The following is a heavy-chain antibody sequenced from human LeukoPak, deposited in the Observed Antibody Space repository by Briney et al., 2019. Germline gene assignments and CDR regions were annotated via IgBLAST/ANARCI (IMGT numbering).Heavy chain of an antibody. Sequence: ASVKVSCKASGYTFTGYYMHWVRQAPGQGLEWMGWINPNSGGTNYAQKFQGRVTMTRDTSISTAYMELSRLRSDDTAVYYCARDPTAYYYGSGSFDYWGQGTLVTVSS. CDR2: INPNSGGT. D-gene: IGHD3-10*01. CDR1: GYTFTGYY. CDR3: ARDPTAYYYGSGSFDY. J-gene: IGHJ4*02. V-gene: IGHV1-2*02.